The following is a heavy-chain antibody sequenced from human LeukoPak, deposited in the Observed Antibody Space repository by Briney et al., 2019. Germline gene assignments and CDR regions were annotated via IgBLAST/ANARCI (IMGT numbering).Heavy chain of an antibody. CDR1: GFTFSDHY. D-gene: IGHD5-12*01. V-gene: IGHV3-72*01. CDR3: ARGYSGYDWDY. CDR2: TRNKANSYTT. J-gene: IGHJ4*02. Sequence: GGSLRLSYAASGFTFSDHYMDCVRQAPGKGLEWVGRTRNKANSYTTEYAASVKGRFTISRDDSKNSLYLQMNSLKTEDTAVYYCARGYSGYDWDYWGQGTLVTVSS.